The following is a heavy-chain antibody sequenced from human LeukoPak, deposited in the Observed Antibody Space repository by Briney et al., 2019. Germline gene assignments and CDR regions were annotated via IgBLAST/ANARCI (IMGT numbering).Heavy chain of an antibody. CDR2: INHSGST. CDR3: ARXKESYSSSWYKSALYFDY. J-gene: IGHJ4*02. Sequence: SETLSLTCAVYGGSFSGYYWSWIRQPPGKGLEWIGEINHSGSTNYNPSLKSRVTISVDTSKNQFSLKLSSVTAADTAVYYCARXKESYSSSWYKSALYFDYWGQGTLVTVSS. D-gene: IGHD6-13*01. CDR1: GGSFSGYY. V-gene: IGHV4-34*01.